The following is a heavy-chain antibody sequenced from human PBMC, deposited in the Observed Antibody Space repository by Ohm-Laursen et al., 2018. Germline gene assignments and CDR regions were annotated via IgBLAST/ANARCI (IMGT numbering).Heavy chain of an antibody. Sequence: DSVKVSCKASGYTFTSYGISWVRQAPGQGLEWMGWISAYNGNTNYAQKLQGRVTMTRDTSTSTVYMELSSLRSEDTAVYYCARDVEGYWGQGTLVTVSS. CDR3: ARDVEGY. V-gene: IGHV1-18*01. CDR1: GYTFTSYG. CDR2: ISAYNGNT. J-gene: IGHJ4*02.